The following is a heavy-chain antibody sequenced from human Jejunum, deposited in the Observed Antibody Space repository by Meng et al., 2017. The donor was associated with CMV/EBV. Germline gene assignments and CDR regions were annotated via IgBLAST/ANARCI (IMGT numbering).Heavy chain of an antibody. V-gene: IGHV3-74*01. J-gene: IGHJ6*02. CDR2: INGDGSST. CDR1: GFHFSNYW. D-gene: IGHD5-24*01. Sequence: AASGFHFSNYWMHWVRQAPGKGLVWVSRINGDGSSTAYADSVKGRFTISRDNAKNTLYLQMNSLRAEDTAVYYCARDARDYHGMDVWGQGTTVTVSS. CDR3: ARDARDYHGMDV.